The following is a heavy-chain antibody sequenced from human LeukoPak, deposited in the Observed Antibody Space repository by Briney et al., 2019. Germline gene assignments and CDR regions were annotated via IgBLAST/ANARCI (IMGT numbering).Heavy chain of an antibody. CDR2: IYHSGST. CDR1: GGSISSSNW. V-gene: IGHV4-4*02. CDR3: ARDDDSHYYDSSGYGGDY. D-gene: IGHD3-22*01. Sequence: PSGTLSLTCAVSGGSISSSNWWSWVRQPPGKGLEWIGEIYHSGSTNYNPSLKSRVTISVDTSKNQFSLKLSSVTAADTAVYYCARDDDSHYYDSSGYGGDYWGQGTLVTVSS. J-gene: IGHJ4*02.